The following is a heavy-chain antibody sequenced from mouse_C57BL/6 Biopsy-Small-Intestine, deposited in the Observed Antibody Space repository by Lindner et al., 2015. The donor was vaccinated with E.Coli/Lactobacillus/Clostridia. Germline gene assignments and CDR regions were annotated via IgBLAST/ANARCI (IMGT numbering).Heavy chain of an antibody. CDR1: GFTFSSYA. D-gene: IGHD2-4*01. V-gene: IGHV5-4*01. CDR2: ISDGGSYT. J-gene: IGHJ3*01. Sequence: VQLQESGGGLAKPGGSLKLSCAASGFTFSSYAMSWVRQTPEKRLEWVATISDGGSYTFYLDNVKGRFSISRDNGKNNLYLQMSHLKSEDTAMYYCTRGEFNYDDAYWGQGTLVTVSA. CDR3: TRGEFNYDDAY.